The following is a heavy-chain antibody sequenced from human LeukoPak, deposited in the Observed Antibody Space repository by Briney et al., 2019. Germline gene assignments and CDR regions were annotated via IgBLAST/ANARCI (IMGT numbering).Heavy chain of an antibody. Sequence: SETRSLXCTVSGGSMSTNAWSWIRQSAGKGLEWIGRLYSGGTNYYNPSLKSRVSLSKDAFKEEVYLEMKFVTAADTAVYYCARDDPGHFHTWGQGILVTASS. V-gene: IGHV4-4*07. D-gene: IGHD1-14*01. J-gene: IGHJ5*02. CDR1: GGSMSTNA. CDR3: ARDDPGHFHT. CDR2: LYSGGTN.